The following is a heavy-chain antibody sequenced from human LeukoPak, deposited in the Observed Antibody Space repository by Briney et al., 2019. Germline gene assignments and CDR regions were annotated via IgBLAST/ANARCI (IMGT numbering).Heavy chain of an antibody. Sequence: SETLSLTCAVYGGSFSGYYWSWIRQPPGKGLEWIGEINHSGSTNYNPSLKSRVTISVDTSKNQFSLKLSSVTAADTAVYYCARGRRYVWRSYRYSDAFDIWGQGTMVTVSS. V-gene: IGHV4-34*01. CDR3: ARGRRYVWRSYRYSDAFDI. D-gene: IGHD3-16*02. CDR2: INHSGST. J-gene: IGHJ3*02. CDR1: GGSFSGYY.